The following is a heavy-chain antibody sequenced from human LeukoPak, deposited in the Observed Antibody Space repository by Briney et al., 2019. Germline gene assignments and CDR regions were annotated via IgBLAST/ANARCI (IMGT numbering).Heavy chain of an antibody. Sequence: ASVKLSWTASGYTFTGDYMHWVRQAPGQGLEWKGWINPNSGGTNYAQKLQGRVTMTRDTSISTAYMELSRLRSDDTAVYYCARIRDKVGAFDYWGQGTLVTVSS. V-gene: IGHV1-2*02. J-gene: IGHJ4*02. CDR2: INPNSGGT. CDR3: ARIRDKVGAFDY. CDR1: GYTFTGDY. D-gene: IGHD1-26*01.